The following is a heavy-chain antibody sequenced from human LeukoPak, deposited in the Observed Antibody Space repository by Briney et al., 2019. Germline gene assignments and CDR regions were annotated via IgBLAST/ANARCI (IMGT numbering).Heavy chain of an antibody. Sequence: ASVKVSCKASGYTFTGYYMHWVRQAPGQGLEWMGWISAYNGNTNYAQKLRGRVTMTTDTSTSTAYMELRSLRSDDTAVYYCARDPLITIFGVVTTLDYWGQGTLVTVSS. CDR1: GYTFTGYY. D-gene: IGHD3-3*01. CDR2: ISAYNGNT. V-gene: IGHV1-18*04. J-gene: IGHJ4*02. CDR3: ARDPLITIFGVVTTLDY.